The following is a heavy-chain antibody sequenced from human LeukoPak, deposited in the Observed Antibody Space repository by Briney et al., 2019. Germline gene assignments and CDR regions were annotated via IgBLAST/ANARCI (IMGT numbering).Heavy chain of an antibody. CDR3: ARAYCTSYDSSGYYCEPLDY. D-gene: IGHD3-22*01. V-gene: IGHV1-46*01. CDR1: GYTFTSYY. CDR2: INPSGGST. J-gene: IGHJ4*02. Sequence: GSVKVSCKASGYTFTSYYMHRVRQAPGQGLEWMGIINPSGGSTSYAQKFQGRATMTRDTSTSTVYMELSSLRSEDTAVYYCARAYCTSYDSSGYYCEPLDYWGQGTLVTVSS.